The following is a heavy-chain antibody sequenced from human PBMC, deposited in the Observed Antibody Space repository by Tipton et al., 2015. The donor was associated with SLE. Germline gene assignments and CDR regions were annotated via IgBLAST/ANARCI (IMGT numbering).Heavy chain of an antibody. CDR1: GFTSTTFS. D-gene: IGHD6-19*01. V-gene: IGHV3-21*01. J-gene: IGHJ5*02. CDR3: ARDQGDNGWSSNNYFGP. Sequence: GSLRLSCAASGFTSTTFSLTWVRQAPGKGLDWVSSISSSSRYIYYADSVKGRFTISRDNAKNSVYLQMNSLRAEDTAVYYCARDQGDNGWSSNNYFGPWGQGTLVTVSS. CDR2: ISSSSRYI.